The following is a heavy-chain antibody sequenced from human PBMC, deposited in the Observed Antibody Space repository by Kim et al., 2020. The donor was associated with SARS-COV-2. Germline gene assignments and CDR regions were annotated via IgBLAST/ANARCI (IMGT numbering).Heavy chain of an antibody. CDR3: AKVEDIVVVPAVYYMDV. Sequence: GGSLRLSCAASGFTFSSYAMSWVRQAPGKGLEWVSAISGSGGSTYYADSVKGRFTISRDNSKNTLYLQMNSLRAEDTAVYYCAKVEDIVVVPAVYYMDVWGKGTTVTVSS. J-gene: IGHJ6*03. V-gene: IGHV3-23*01. CDR2: ISGSGGST. CDR1: GFTFSSYA. D-gene: IGHD2-2*01.